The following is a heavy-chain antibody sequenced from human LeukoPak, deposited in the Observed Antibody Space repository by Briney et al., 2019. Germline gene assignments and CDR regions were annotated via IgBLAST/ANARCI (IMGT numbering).Heavy chain of an antibody. Sequence: SETLSLTCTVSGGSISSYSWTWIRQPPGKGLEWIGEINYSGSTNYNSSLKSRATISVGTSKNQFSLKLISVTAADTAVYYCARGRRNGNYYDYWGQGTLVTVSS. V-gene: IGHV4-34*01. J-gene: IGHJ4*02. CDR3: ARGRRNGNYYDY. CDR1: GGSISSYS. D-gene: IGHD2-8*01. CDR2: INYSGST.